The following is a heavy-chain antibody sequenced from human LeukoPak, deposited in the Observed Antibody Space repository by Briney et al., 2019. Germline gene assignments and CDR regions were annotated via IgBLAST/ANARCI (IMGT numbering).Heavy chain of an antibody. Sequence: GGPLRLSCAASGFTFSSYSMNWVRQAPGKGLEWVSYISSSSSTIYYADSVKGRFTISRDNAKNSLYLQMNSLRAEDTAVYYCAKDGPIAAAGSYYFDYWGQGTLVTVSS. V-gene: IGHV3-48*01. CDR3: AKDGPIAAAGSYYFDY. CDR2: ISSSSSTI. CDR1: GFTFSSYS. D-gene: IGHD6-13*01. J-gene: IGHJ4*02.